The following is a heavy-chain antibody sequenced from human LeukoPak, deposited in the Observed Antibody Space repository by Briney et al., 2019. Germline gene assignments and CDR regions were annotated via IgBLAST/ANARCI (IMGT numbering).Heavy chain of an antibody. D-gene: IGHD6-19*01. V-gene: IGHV3-48*03. CDR2: ISSSGNTK. CDR3: AKDGMAVAVTPFDY. J-gene: IGHJ4*02. Sequence: PGGSLRLSCAASGFTFSNYEMNWVRQAPGKGLEWISYISSSGNTKYYADSVKGRFTISRDNSKNTLYLQMNSLRAEDTAVYYCAKDGMAVAVTPFDYWGQGTLVTVSS. CDR1: GFTFSNYE.